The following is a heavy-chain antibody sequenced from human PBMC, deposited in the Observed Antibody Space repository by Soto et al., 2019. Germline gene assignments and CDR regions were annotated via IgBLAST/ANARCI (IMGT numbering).Heavy chain of an antibody. V-gene: IGHV4-59*08. D-gene: IGHD5-12*01. J-gene: IGHJ4*02. Sequence: SGGSISSYYWSWIRQPPGKGLEWIGYIYYSGSTNYNPSLKSRVTIPVDTSKNQFSLKLSSVTAADTAVYYCARLVEMATIYYFDYWGQGTLVTVSS. CDR1: GGSISSYY. CDR3: ARLVEMATIYYFDY. CDR2: IYYSGST.